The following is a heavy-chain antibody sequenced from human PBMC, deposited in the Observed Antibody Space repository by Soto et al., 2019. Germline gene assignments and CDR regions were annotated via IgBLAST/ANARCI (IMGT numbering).Heavy chain of an antibody. CDR1: GFPFSSYA. Sequence: PGGSLRLSCAATGFPFSSYAMSWVRQAPGKGLEWVSVISGSGGGTYYADSVKGRFTISRDKSKNTLYLQMNSLRAEDTGVYYCAKDSWYFDLWSQGSLVTVSS. CDR2: ISGSGGGT. CDR3: AKDSWYFDL. J-gene: IGHJ4*02. D-gene: IGHD6-13*01. V-gene: IGHV3-23*01.